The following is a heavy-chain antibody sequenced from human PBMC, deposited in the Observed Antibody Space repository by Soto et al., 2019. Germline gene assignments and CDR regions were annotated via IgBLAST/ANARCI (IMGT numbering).Heavy chain of an antibody. V-gene: IGHV4-59*01. J-gene: IGHJ5*02. CDR2: IYYSGST. D-gene: IGHD4-17*01. CDR1: GGSIRSYW. CDR3: ARRPWADDGGIFDP. Sequence: QVQLQESGPGLVKPSETLSLTCTVSGGSIRSYWWSWIRQPPGKGLEWIGNIYYSGSTNYNPSLKSRGTIAVDTSKTQCSLRLSSVTAADTAVEYWARRPWADDGGIFDPWGQGTLVTVSS.